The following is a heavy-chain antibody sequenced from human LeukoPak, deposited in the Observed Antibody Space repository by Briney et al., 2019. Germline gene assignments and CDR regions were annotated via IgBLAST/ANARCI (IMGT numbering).Heavy chain of an antibody. D-gene: IGHD2-21*01. CDR3: TTLHDVETPVQFDY. CDR1: GFTFSNAW. V-gene: IGHV3-15*01. J-gene: IGHJ4*02. CDR2: IKSKTDGGTT. Sequence: GGSLRLSCAASGFTFSNAWMSWVRQAPGKGLEWVGRIKSKTDGGTTAYAAHVKGRFTISRHNSKNTLYLQMNSRKTEDTAVYYCTTLHDVETPVQFDYWGQGTLVTVSS.